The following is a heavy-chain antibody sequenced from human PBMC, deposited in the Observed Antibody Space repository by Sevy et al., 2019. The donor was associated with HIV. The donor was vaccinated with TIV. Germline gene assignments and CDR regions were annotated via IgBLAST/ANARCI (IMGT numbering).Heavy chain of an antibody. V-gene: IGHV3-7*01. Sequence: GGSLRLSCAASGFMFSGVWMSWVRQAPGKKPELVANIKEDGSEKSYEDSVKGRFTISRDNAKNSLFLQMDSLRVEDTAVYYCARGPFWGPGALVTVSS. CDR3: ARGPF. CDR2: IKEDGSEK. J-gene: IGHJ4*02. CDR1: GFMFSGVW.